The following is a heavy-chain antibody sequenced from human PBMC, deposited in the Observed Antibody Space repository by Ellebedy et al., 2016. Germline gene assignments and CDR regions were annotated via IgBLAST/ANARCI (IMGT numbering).Heavy chain of an antibody. V-gene: IGHV3-21*01. CDR1: GFTFSSYS. J-gene: IGHJ4*02. CDR3: ARGTAAAGTGY. CDR2: ISSSSSYI. Sequence: GGSLRLXXAASGFTFSSYSMNWVRQAPGKGLEWVSSISSSSSYIYYADSVKGRFTISRDNAKNSLYLQMNSLRAEDTAVYYCARGTAAAGTGYWGQGTLVTVSS. D-gene: IGHD6-13*01.